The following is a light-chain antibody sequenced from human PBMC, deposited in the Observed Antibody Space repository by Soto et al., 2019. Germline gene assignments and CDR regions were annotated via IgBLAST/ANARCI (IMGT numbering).Light chain of an antibody. Sequence: QSALAQPASVSGSPGQSITISCTGTSSDVGGYNFVSWYRQYSGEVPKLIIFEGNKRPSGVSDRFSASKSGNTASLTISGLQAEDQADYYCCSYAGFSSFGFGAGTKVTVL. CDR1: SSDVGGYNF. CDR2: EGN. V-gene: IGLV2-23*03. J-gene: IGLJ1*01. CDR3: CSYAGFSSFG.